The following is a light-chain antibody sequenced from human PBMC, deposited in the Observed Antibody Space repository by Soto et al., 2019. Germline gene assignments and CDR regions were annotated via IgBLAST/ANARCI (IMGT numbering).Light chain of an antibody. CDR3: QQYYSTTWT. Sequence: DIVMTQSPDSLAVSLGERATINCKSSQSVLYSSNNKNYLAWYQQKPGQPPKLLIYWASTRESGVPDRFSGSGSGKDVTLTISSLQAEDVAVYYCQQYYSTTWTFGQGTKVEIK. CDR1: QSVLYSSNNKNY. CDR2: WAS. V-gene: IGKV4-1*01. J-gene: IGKJ1*01.